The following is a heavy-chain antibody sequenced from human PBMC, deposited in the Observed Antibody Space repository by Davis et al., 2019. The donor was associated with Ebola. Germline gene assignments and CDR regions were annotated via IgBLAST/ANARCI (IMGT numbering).Heavy chain of an antibody. CDR3: ASSGYYGHFDY. CDR2: IYYSGST. D-gene: IGHD3-22*01. CDR1: GGSISSYY. V-gene: IGHV4-59*08. J-gene: IGHJ4*02. Sequence: PSETLSLTCTVSGGSISSYYWSWIRQPPGKGLEWIGYIYYSGSTNYNPSLKSRVTISVDTSKNQFSLKLSSVTAADTAVYYCASSGYYGHFDYWGQGTLVTVSS.